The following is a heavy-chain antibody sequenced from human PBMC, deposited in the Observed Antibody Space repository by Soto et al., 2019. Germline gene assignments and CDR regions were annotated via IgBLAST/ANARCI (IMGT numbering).Heavy chain of an antibody. Sequence: QVQLVQSGAEVKKPGASVKVSCKASGFTFTRYGISWVVQAHGQGLEWMGWIGAFNADTKYAQRLQARVSMTTDTSTDTSHIEMMSLRSDDTAVYYCARDMPSSGRLGTNYLVQGNLVSVSS. D-gene: IGHD6-19*01. CDR2: IGAFNADT. CDR1: GFTFTRYG. CDR3: ARDMPSSGRLGTNY. J-gene: IGHJ4*02. V-gene: IGHV1-18*01.